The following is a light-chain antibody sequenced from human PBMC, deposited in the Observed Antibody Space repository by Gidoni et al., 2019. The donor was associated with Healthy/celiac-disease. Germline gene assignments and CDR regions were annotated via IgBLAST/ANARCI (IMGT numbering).Light chain of an antibody. CDR1: QSVSSSY. CDR3: QQYGSSRYT. CDR2: GAS. Sequence: ELVLPQSPGTLSLSPGERATLACRASQSVSSSYLAWYQQKPGQAPRLLIYGASSRATGIPDRFSGSGSGTDFTLTISRLEHEDVAVYYCQQYGSSRYTFGQGTKLEIK. J-gene: IGKJ2*01. V-gene: IGKV3-20*01.